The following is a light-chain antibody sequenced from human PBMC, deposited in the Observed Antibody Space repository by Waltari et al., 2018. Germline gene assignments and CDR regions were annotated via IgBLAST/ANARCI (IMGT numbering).Light chain of an antibody. Sequence: DIVMTQSPDSLAVSLGERATINCKSSQSVLYSSNNKNYLAWYQHTPGQPPNLLIYWASTRESGVPDRFSGSGSGTDFTLTISSLQAEDVAVYYCQQYYTTPSFGQGTKLEIK. J-gene: IGKJ2*03. V-gene: IGKV4-1*01. CDR1: QSVLYSSNNKNY. CDR3: QQYYTTPS. CDR2: WAS.